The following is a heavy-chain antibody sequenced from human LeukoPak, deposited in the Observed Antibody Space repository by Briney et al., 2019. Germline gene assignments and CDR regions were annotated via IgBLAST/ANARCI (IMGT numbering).Heavy chain of an antibody. CDR1: GGSFSGHY. CDR3: AREGSDY. V-gene: IGHV3-11*01. J-gene: IGHJ4*02. Sequence: LTCAVYGGSFSGHYWTWIRQAPGKGLEWVSYISSSGSTIYYADSVKGRFTISRDNAKNSLYLQMNSLRAEDTAVYYCAREGSDYWGQGTLVTVSS. CDR2: ISSSGSTI.